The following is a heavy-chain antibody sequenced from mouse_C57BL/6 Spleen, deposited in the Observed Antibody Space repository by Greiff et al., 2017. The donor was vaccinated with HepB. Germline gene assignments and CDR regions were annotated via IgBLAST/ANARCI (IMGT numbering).Heavy chain of an antibody. Sequence: EVKLVESGGGLVKPGGSLKLSCAASGFTFTSYAMSWVRQTPGKRLEWVATISAGGSYTNYPDNVKGQVTITRDKAKNTLYLQMSHLTSEDTAMYYCAREDSSGYLYAMDYWGQGTSVTVSS. CDR3: AREDSSGYLYAMDY. J-gene: IGHJ4*01. CDR2: ISAGGSYT. CDR1: GFTFTSYA. V-gene: IGHV5-4*01. D-gene: IGHD3-2*02.